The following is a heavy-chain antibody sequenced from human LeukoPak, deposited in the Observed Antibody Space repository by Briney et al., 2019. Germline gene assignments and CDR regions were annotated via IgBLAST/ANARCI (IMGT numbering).Heavy chain of an antibody. CDR1: GGSISSSTYY. J-gene: IGHJ4*02. CDR2: IFYSGST. D-gene: IGHD6-13*01. CDR3: ARDRGIAAAGRYYFDY. V-gene: IGHV4-39*07. Sequence: SETLSLTCTVSGGSISSSTYYWGWLRQPPGKGLEWIGSIFYSGSTHYNPSLKSRVTMSVDTSKNQFSLKLSSVTAADTAVYYCARDRGIAAAGRYYFDYWGQGTLVTVSS.